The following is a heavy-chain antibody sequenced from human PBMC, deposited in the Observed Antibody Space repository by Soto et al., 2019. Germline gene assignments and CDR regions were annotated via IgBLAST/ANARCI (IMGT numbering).Heavy chain of an antibody. CDR2: ISYDGSNK. V-gene: IGHV3-30-3*01. J-gene: IGHJ4*02. CDR3: ARDGPYGCVDY. CDR1: GFTFSSYA. D-gene: IGHD2-8*01. Sequence: GGSLRLSCAASGFTFSSYAMHWVRQAPGKGLEWVAVISYDGSNKYYADSVKGRFTISRDNSKNTLYLQMNSLRAEDTAVYYCARDGPYGCVDYWGQGTLVTV.